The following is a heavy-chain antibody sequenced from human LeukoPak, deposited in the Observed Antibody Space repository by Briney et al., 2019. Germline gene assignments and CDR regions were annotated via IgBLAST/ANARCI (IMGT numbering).Heavy chain of an antibody. CDR3: VRDGDINAPYYYMDV. V-gene: IGHV3-23*01. D-gene: IGHD2-15*01. CDR1: GFIFSSYA. CDR2: MSHSGGST. Sequence: GGSLRLSCTASGFIFSSYAMNWVRQAPGKGLEWVSTMSHSGGSTYYTDSVKGQFTISIDNSKNTLYLQMNSLRAEDTAVYYCVRDGDINAPYYYMDVWGKGTTVTVSS. J-gene: IGHJ6*03.